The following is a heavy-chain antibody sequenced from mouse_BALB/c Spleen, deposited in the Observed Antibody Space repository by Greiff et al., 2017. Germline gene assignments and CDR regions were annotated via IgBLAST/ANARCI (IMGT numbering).Heavy chain of an antibody. CDR3: ARGRSLHYYDMDY. CDR2: INSNGGST. J-gene: IGHJ4*01. V-gene: IGHV5-6-3*01. Sequence: EVQVVESGGGLVQPGGSLKLSCAASGFTFSSYGMSWVRQTPDKRLELVATINSNGGSTYYPDSVKGRFTISRDNAKNTLYLQMSSLKSEDTAMYYCARGRSLHYYDMDYWGQGTSVTVSS. CDR1: GFTFSSYG.